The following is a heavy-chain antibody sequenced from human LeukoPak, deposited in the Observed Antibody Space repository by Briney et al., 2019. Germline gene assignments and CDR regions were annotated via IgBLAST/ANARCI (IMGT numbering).Heavy chain of an antibody. CDR1: GFTFSSYW. CDR2: ISGSGGST. CDR3: AKDRPTVYSSSWLHFLDS. J-gene: IGHJ4*02. D-gene: IGHD6-13*01. V-gene: IGHV3-23*01. Sequence: GGSLRLSCAASGFTFSSYWMHWVRQAPGKGLEWVSAISGSGGSTYYADSVKGRFTISRDNSKNTLYLEMNSLRADDTAVYYCAKDRPTVYSSSWLHFLDSWGQGTLVTVSS.